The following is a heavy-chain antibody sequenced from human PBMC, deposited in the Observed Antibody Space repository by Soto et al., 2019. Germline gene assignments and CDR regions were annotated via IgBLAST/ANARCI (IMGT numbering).Heavy chain of an antibody. D-gene: IGHD1-26*01. CDR1: GGSISSTNYY. CDR3: ARHIGALYVGWLDP. J-gene: IGHJ5*02. CDR2: VYYSGST. V-gene: IGHV4-39*01. Sequence: QLQLQESGPGLLKPSETLSLTCTVSGGSISSTNYYWGWIRQPPGKGLEWIGTVYYSGSTHYNPSLKSRVTISVDTSMNQFSLKLYSVTAADTAMYYCARHIGALYVGWLDPWGQGTLVTVSS.